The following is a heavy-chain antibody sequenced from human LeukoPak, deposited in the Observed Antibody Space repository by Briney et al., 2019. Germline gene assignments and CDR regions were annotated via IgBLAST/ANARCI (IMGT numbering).Heavy chain of an antibody. V-gene: IGHV4-59*01. Sequence: SETLSLTCTVSGGSISSYYVSWIRQPPGKGLEWIGYISYTGSTDYNPSLKSRVTISVDTSKNQFSLKLSSVTAADTAVYYCARNRASYYDILPRGNWFDPWGQGTLVTVSS. CDR1: GGSISSYY. CDR3: ARNRASYYDILPRGNWFDP. J-gene: IGHJ5*02. D-gene: IGHD3-9*01. CDR2: ISYTGST.